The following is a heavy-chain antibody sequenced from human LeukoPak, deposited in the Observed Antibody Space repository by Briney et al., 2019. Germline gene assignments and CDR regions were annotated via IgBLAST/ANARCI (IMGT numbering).Heavy chain of an antibody. CDR2: ISNSGSTI. Sequence: PGGSLRLSCAASGFTFSNYEMNWVRQAPGKGLEWVSYISNSGSTIYYADSVKGRFTISRDNAKNSLYLQMNSLRAEDTAVYYCARLGKVTKGYYYYGMDVWGQGTTVTVSS. D-gene: IGHD4-11*01. CDR3: ARLGKVTKGYYYYGMDV. CDR1: GFTFSNYE. V-gene: IGHV3-48*03. J-gene: IGHJ6*02.